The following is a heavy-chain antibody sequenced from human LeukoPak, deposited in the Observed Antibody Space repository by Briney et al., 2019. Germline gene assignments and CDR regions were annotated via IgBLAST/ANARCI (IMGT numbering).Heavy chain of an antibody. V-gene: IGHV1-69*04. Sequence: ASVKVSCKASGGTFSSYAISWVRQTPGQGLEWMGRIIPILGIANYAQKFQGRVTITADKSTSTAYMELSSLRSEDTAVYYCARESVCADGELGWDYFDYWGQGTLVTVSS. CDR2: IIPILGIA. CDR1: GGTFSSYA. J-gene: IGHJ4*02. D-gene: IGHD2-8*01. CDR3: ARESVCADGELGWDYFDY.